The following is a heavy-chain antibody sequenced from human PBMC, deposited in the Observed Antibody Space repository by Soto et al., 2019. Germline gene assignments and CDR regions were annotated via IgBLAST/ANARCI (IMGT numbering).Heavy chain of an antibody. CDR2: ISSSSSTI. J-gene: IGHJ6*02. D-gene: IGHD6-6*01. CDR1: GFTFSSYA. V-gene: IGHV3-48*02. CDR3: ARPEYSSSSYGMDV. Sequence: TGGSLRLSCAASGFTFSSYAMSWVRQAPGKGLEWVSYISSSSSTIYYADSVKGRFTISRDNAKNSLYLQMNSLRDEDTAVYYCARPEYSSSSYGMDVWGQGTTVTVSS.